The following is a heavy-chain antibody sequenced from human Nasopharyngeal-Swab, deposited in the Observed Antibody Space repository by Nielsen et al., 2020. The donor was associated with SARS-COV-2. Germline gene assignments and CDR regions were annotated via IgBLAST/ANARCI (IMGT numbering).Heavy chain of an antibody. CDR3: AKESSTYYYDN. CDR2: ISSGGRTQ. CDR1: GFTFSSYA. V-gene: IGHV3-30*18. D-gene: IGHD2-2*01. Sequence: GESLKISCAASGFTFSSYAMSWVRQAPGKGLEWVAIISSGGRTQVYADSVEGRFTISRDDPENTLYLQMNSLRPEDTAVYYCAKESSTYYYDNWGQGTLVTVSS. J-gene: IGHJ4*02.